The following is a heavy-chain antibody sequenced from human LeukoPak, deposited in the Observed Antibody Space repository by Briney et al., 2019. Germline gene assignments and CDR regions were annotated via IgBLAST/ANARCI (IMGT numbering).Heavy chain of an antibody. CDR3: ARGTITGGGYTLISYFDY. D-gene: IGHD5-18*01. CDR2: IYYSGST. V-gene: IGHV4-59*01. Sequence: SETLSLTCTVSGGSISSYYWSWIRQPPGKGLEWIGYIYYSGSTTYSPSLKSLVTISVDASKKHFSLGLSSVTAADTAVYYCARGTITGGGYTLISYFDYWGQGTLVTVSS. CDR1: GGSISSYY. J-gene: IGHJ4*02.